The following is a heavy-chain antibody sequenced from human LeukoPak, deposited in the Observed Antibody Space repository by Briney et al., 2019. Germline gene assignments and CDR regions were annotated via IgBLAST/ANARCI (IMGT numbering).Heavy chain of an antibody. CDR1: GYTFTNYA. D-gene: IGHD2-15*01. Sequence: ASVKVSCTASGYTFTNYAIHWVRQAPGQRPEWMGGINADNGNTKYSQYFQDRITISRDTSASTAYMELRSLRSDDKAVYYCARGRGTGGSNRDFYFYYYMDVWGTGTTVIVSS. CDR3: ARGRGTGGSNRDFYFYYYMDV. V-gene: IGHV1-3*01. CDR2: INADNGNT. J-gene: IGHJ6*03.